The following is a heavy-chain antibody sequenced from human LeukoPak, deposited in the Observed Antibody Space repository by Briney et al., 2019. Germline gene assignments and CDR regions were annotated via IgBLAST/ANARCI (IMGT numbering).Heavy chain of an antibody. CDR3: ARAHGFVTGFDY. J-gene: IGHJ4*02. Sequence: SETLSLTCTVSGGSISSGGYYWSWIRQHPGKGLEWIGYIYYSGSTYYNPSLKSRVTISVDTSKNQFSLKLSSVTATDTAVYYCARAHGFVTGFDYRGQGTLVTVSS. V-gene: IGHV4-31*03. CDR2: IYYSGST. D-gene: IGHD3-10*01. CDR1: GGSISSGGYY.